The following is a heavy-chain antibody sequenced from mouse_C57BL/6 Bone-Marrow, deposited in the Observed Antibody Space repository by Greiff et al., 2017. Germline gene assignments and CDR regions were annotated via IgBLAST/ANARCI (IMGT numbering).Heavy chain of an antibody. CDR2: IDPSDSET. CDR3: AWDYYGSSYYFDY. Sequence: VQLQQPGAELVRPGSSVKLSCKASGYTFTRYWMPWVKQRPIQGLEWIGNIDPSDSETHYNQKFKDKATLTVDKSSSTAYMQLTSLPSQDSAAYDGAWDYYGSSYYFDYWGQGTTLTVSS. J-gene: IGHJ2*01. V-gene: IGHV1-52*01. CDR1: GYTFTRYW. D-gene: IGHD1-1*01.